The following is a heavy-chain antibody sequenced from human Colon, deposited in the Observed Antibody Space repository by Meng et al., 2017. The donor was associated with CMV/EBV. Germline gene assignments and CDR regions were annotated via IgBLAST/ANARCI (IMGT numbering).Heavy chain of an antibody. D-gene: IGHD1-26*01. V-gene: IGHV4-4*07. J-gene: IGHJ2*01. CDR3: AKEAPGGNYGYFDL. Sequence: QGQLPETGHGRVTPSGTLPPPSTGAGGSITSYYWSRIGQPAGRGLAWFGRMYTRGSTNNNPSLKSRVTMSVDTSKKKFSLKLSSVTAADTAMYYCAKEAPGGNYGYFDLWGRGTLVTVSS. CDR2: MYTRGST. CDR1: GGSITSYY.